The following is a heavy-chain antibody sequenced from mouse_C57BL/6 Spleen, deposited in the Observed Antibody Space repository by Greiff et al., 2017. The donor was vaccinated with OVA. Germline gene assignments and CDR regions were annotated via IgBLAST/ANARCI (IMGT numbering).Heavy chain of an antibody. J-gene: IGHJ2*01. CDR1: GYTFTDYE. CDR2: IDPETGGT. V-gene: IGHV1-15*01. Sequence: VQLQQSGAELVRPGASVTLSCKASGYTFTDYEMHWVKQTPVHGLEWIGAIDPETGGTAYNQKFKGKAILTADKSSSTAYMELRSLTSEDSAVYYCTRGDDGYWDWGQGATLTVSS. CDR3: TRGDDGYWD. D-gene: IGHD2-3*01.